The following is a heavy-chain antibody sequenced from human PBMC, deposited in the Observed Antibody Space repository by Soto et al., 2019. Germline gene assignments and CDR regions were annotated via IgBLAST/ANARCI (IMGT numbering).Heavy chain of an antibody. CDR3: ARGDCVGGTCYSLAGSFYYDMDV. V-gene: IGHV3-74*02. CDR2: INSDGSVS. CDR1: GFTFSNYW. D-gene: IGHD2-15*01. Sequence: ESGGGLVQPGGSLRLSCAASGFTFSNYWMYWVRQAPGKGLEWVSRINSDGSVSSYADSVKGRLTISRDNVKNTLYLQMDSLRAEDTAVYYCARGDCVGGTCYSLAGSFYYDMDVWGKGTTVTVFS. J-gene: IGHJ6*03.